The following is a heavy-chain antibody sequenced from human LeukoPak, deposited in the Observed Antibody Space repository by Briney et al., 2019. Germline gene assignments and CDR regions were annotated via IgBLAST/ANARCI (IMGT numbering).Heavy chain of an antibody. CDR3: ASNGIAVAGYYYYGMDV. V-gene: IGHV4-59*01. J-gene: IGHJ6*02. D-gene: IGHD6-19*01. CDR2: IYYSGST. CDR1: GGSISSYY. Sequence: KPSETLSLTCTVSGGSISSYYWSWIRQPPGKGLEWIGYIYYSGSTNYNPSLKSRVTISVDTSKNQFSLKLSSVTAADTAVYYCASNGIAVAGYYYYGMDVWGQGTTVTVSS.